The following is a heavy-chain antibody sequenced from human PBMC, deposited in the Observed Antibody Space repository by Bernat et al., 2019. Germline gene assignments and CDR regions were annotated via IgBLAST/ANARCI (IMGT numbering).Heavy chain of an antibody. D-gene: IGHD2-15*01. CDR3: ARNGLRGIYSYSLAMDA. J-gene: IGHJ6*02. CDR2: ISGYDGNT. V-gene: IGHV1-18*01. CDR1: GYTFSHYG. Sequence: QVQLVQSGAEVKKPGASVKVSCKASGYTFSHYGISWVRQAPGQALEWLGWISGYDGNTDYAGNFQGRVTMNTDTSTSTAYMEVRSLRSDDTAGFYCARNGLRGIYSYSLAMDAWGQGTTVTVSS.